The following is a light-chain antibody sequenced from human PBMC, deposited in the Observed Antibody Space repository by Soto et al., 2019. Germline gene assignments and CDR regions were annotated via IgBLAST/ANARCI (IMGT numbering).Light chain of an antibody. Sequence: QSPATLSVSPGERASLSCRASQSVGSNLAWYQQTAGQAPRLLIYGASTRATGIPARFSGSGSGTEFTLTISSLQSEDFAVYSCQQYTNWPYTFGQGTKLEIK. CDR2: GAS. CDR1: QSVGSN. V-gene: IGKV3-15*01. CDR3: QQYTNWPYT. J-gene: IGKJ2*01.